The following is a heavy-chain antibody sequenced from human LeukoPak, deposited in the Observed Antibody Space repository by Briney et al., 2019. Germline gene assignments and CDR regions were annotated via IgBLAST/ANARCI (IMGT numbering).Heavy chain of an antibody. J-gene: IGHJ4*02. CDR3: ARLLPKYSSGWYPSDY. CDR1: GYTFTGYY. V-gene: IGHV1-2*06. Sequence: ASVKVSCKASGYTFTGYYMHWVRQAPGQGLEWMGRINPNSGGTNYAQKFQGRVTMTGDTSISTAYMELSRLRSDDTAVYYCARLLPKYSSGWYPSDYWGQGTLVTVSS. CDR2: INPNSGGT. D-gene: IGHD6-19*01.